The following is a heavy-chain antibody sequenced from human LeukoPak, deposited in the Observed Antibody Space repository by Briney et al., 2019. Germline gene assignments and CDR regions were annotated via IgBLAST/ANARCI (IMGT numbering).Heavy chain of an antibody. CDR2: ISSSSSYT. CDR3: VRNSPDVSDAFDI. J-gene: IGHJ3*02. Sequence: GGSLRLSCAASGFTFTTYRMEWVRQAPGKGLEWVSSISSSSSYTYYADSVKGRFTISRDNAKNSLYLQMNSLRAEDTAVYYCVRNSPDVSDAFDIWGQGTMVTVSS. D-gene: IGHD2/OR15-2a*01. CDR1: GFTFTTYR. V-gene: IGHV3-21*01.